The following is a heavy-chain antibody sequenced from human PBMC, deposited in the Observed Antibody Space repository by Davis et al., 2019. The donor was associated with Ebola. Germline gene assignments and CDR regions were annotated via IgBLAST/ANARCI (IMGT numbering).Heavy chain of an antibody. Sequence: SVKVSCKASGGTFSSYAISWVRQAPGQGLEWMGGIIPIFGTANYAQKFQGRVTITADESTSTAYMELSSLRSEDTAVYYCARGALTDIVATSREFDYYYYGMDVWGQGTTVTVSS. V-gene: IGHV1-69*13. CDR3: ARGALTDIVATSREFDYYYYGMDV. J-gene: IGHJ6*02. CDR1: GGTFSSYA. D-gene: IGHD5-12*01. CDR2: IIPIFGTA.